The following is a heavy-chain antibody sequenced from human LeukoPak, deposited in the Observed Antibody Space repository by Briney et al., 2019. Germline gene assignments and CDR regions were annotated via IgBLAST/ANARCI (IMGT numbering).Heavy chain of an antibody. CDR2: VSHNGPDK. CDR3: ARDDY. Sequence: GGSLRLSCAASGFTFSSYTMHWVRQSPGKGLEWVAVVSHNGPDKYYADSVKGRFTISRDNSKNTLYLQMSSLRADDTAVYYWARDDYWGQGTLVTVSS. J-gene: IGHJ4*02. V-gene: IGHV3-30-3*01. CDR1: GFTFSSYT.